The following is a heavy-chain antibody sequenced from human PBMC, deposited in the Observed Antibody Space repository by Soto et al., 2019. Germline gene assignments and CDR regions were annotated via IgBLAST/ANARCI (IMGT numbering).Heavy chain of an antibody. D-gene: IGHD2-21*01. Sequence: GGSLRLSCAASGFTFSSYGMHWVRQAPGKGLEWVAVIWYDGNNKYYADSVKGRFTISRDNSKNTLYVQMTSLRAEDMAIYYCARGLHSLFDYWGQGTLVTVSS. CDR1: GFTFSSYG. CDR3: ARGLHSLFDY. J-gene: IGHJ4*02. CDR2: IWYDGNNK. V-gene: IGHV3-33*01.